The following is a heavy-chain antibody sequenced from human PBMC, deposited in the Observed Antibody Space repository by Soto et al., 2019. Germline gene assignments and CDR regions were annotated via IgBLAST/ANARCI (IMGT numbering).Heavy chain of an antibody. CDR2: IYTDGGT. CDR3: ARDNSMLGAPFHY. Sequence: EVELVETGGGLIQPGGSLRLSCAASGFTVSSNSMSWVRQAPGKGLEWVSLIYTDGGTYYGDSVKCRFTTSRDTSKNTLSLQMTSLRADDTAVYYCARDNSMLGAPFHYWGQGTLVTVSS. CDR1: GFTVSSNS. D-gene: IGHD3-16*01. J-gene: IGHJ4*02. V-gene: IGHV3-53*02.